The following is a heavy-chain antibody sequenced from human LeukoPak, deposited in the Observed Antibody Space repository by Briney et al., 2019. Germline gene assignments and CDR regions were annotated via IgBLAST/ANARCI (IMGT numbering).Heavy chain of an antibody. CDR3: ATADLRIGCMDV. Sequence: PSQTLSLTCTVSGGSISSGGYYWSWIRQSPGKGLEWIGYIYYIGSAYYNPSLKSRVTISVDTSKNQFSLKLSSVTAADTAVYYCATADLRIGCMDVWGKGTTVTVSS. D-gene: IGHD2-15*01. V-gene: IGHV4-31*03. J-gene: IGHJ6*03. CDR1: GGSISSGGYY. CDR2: IYYIGSA.